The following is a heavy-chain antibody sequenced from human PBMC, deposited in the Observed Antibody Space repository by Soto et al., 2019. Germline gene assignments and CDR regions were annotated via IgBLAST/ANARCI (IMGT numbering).Heavy chain of an antibody. D-gene: IGHD6-19*01. V-gene: IGHV1-69*13. CDR1: GGTFSSYA. J-gene: IGHJ4*02. CDR2: IIPIFGTA. Sequence: GASVKVSCKASGGTFSSYAISWVRQAPGQGLEWMGGIIPIFGTANYAQKFQGRVTITADESTSTAYMELSSLRSEDTAVYYCARAAAVAEALYFDYWGQGTLVTVSS. CDR3: ARAAAVAEALYFDY.